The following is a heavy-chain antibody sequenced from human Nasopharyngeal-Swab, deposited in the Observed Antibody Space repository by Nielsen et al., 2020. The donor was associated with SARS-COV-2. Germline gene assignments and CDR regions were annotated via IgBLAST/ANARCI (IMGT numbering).Heavy chain of an antibody. J-gene: IGHJ5*02. V-gene: IGHV1-24*01. D-gene: IGHD2-21*02. CDR1: GYTLTELS. Sequence: ASVKVSCKVSGYTLTELSMHWVRQAPGKGLEWMGGFDPEDGETIYAQKFQGRVTITADKSTSTAYMELSSLRSEDTAVYYCAREKAYCGCDCYHWFDPWGQGTLVTVSS. CDR2: FDPEDGET. CDR3: AREKAYCGCDCYHWFDP.